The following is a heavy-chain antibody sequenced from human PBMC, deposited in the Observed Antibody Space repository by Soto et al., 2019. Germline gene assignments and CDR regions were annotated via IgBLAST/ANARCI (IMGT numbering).Heavy chain of an antibody. CDR2: IDPSDSYT. D-gene: IGHD2-21*02. J-gene: IGHJ4*02. Sequence: PGESLKISCKGSGYSFTSYWISWVRQMPGKGLEWMGRIDPSDSYTNYSPSFQGHVTISAGKSISTAYLQWSSLKASDTAMYYCARHGGDRWVDYFDYWGQGTLVTVSS. V-gene: IGHV5-10-1*01. CDR3: ARHGGDRWVDYFDY. CDR1: GYSFTSYW.